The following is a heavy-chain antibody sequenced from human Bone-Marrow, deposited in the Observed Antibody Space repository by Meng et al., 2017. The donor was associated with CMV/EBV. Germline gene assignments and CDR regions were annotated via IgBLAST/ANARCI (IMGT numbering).Heavy chain of an antibody. CDR3: ARVFTSFAFDI. V-gene: IGHV4-59*01. Sequence: GSLRLSCTVSGGSISSYYWSWIRQPPGKGLEWIGYIYYSGSTNYNPSLKSRVTISVDTSKNQFSLKLSSVTAADTAVYYCARVFTSFAFDIWGQGKMVTVSS. D-gene: IGHD1-26*01. CDR1: GGSISSYY. J-gene: IGHJ3*02. CDR2: IYYSGST.